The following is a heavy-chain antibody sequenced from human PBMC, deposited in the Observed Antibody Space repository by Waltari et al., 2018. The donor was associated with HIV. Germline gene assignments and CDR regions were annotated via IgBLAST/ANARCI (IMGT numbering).Heavy chain of an antibody. CDR3: ANQGDYYDSSGDAFDI. Sequence: EVQLLESGGGLVQPGGSLRLSCAASGFTFSSYAMSWVRQAPGKGLEWVSAISGSGGSTYYADSVKGRFTISRDNSKNTLYLKMNSLRAEDTAVYYCANQGDYYDSSGDAFDIWGQGTMVTVSS. CDR1: GFTFSSYA. CDR2: ISGSGGST. D-gene: IGHD3-22*01. J-gene: IGHJ3*02. V-gene: IGHV3-23*01.